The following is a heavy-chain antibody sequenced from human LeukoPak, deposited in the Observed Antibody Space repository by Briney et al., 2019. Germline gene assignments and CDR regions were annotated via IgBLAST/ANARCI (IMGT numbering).Heavy chain of an antibody. CDR1: GYTFSSYS. D-gene: IGHD3-10*01. CDR2: IYAGHAGT. V-gene: IGHV5-51*01. Sequence: GESLKISCKASGYTFSSYSIGWVRQLPGKGLEWMGIIYAGHAGTAYSPSFQGQVTISADRSISTAYLQWSSLKASDTAMYYCARSLGTMVRGVDHWGQGTLVTVSS. CDR3: ARSLGTMVRGVDH. J-gene: IGHJ5*02.